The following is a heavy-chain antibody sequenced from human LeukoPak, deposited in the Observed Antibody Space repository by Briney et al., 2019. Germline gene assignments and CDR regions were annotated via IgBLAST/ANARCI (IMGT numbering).Heavy chain of an antibody. V-gene: IGHV3-21*01. J-gene: IGHJ4*02. D-gene: IGHD5-18*01. Sequence: GGSLRLSCSASGFTFSTYSMNWVRQAPGKGLEWVSSISSSSSNIYYTDSVKGRFTISRDNARNSLYLQMNSLRAEDTAVYYCARVEGLRGYSYGFYDYWGQGTLVTVSS. CDR3: ARVEGLRGYSYGFYDY. CDR2: ISSSSSNI. CDR1: GFTFSTYS.